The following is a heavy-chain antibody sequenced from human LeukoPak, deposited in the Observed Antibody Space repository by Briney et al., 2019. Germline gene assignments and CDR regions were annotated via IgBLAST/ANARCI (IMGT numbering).Heavy chain of an antibody. D-gene: IGHD3-10*01. CDR2: ISSSGSTI. Sequence: GGSLRLSCAASGFTFSSYEMNWVRQAPGKGLEWASYISSSGSTIYYADSVKGRFTISRDNAKNSLYLQMNSLRAEDTAVYYCARGWAMVRGVIDFDYWGQGTLVTVSS. CDR1: GFTFSSYE. CDR3: ARGWAMVRGVIDFDY. V-gene: IGHV3-48*03. J-gene: IGHJ4*02.